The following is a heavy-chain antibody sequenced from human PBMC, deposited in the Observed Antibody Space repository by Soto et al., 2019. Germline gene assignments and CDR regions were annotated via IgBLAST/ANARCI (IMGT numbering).Heavy chain of an antibody. J-gene: IGHJ4*02. Sequence: GESLKISCKGSGYSFTSYWIGWVRQMPGKGLEWMGIIYLGDSDTRYSPSFQGQVTISADKSISTAYLQWSSLKASDTAMYYCARQTYCSSTSCYTVDSWGQGTLVTVSS. CDR1: GYSFTSYW. CDR3: ARQTYCSSTSCYTVDS. V-gene: IGHV5-51*01. D-gene: IGHD2-2*02. CDR2: IYLGDSDT.